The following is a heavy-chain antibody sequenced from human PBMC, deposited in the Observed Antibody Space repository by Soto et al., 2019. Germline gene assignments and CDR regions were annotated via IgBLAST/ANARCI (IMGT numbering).Heavy chain of an antibody. D-gene: IGHD3-9*01. CDR3: ARDLGYDSLTGQEDYYGMDF. J-gene: IGHJ6*02. CDR2: ISYDGSNK. V-gene: IGHV3-30-3*01. Sequence: GGSLRLSCAASGFTFSSYAMHWVRQAPGKGLEWVAAISYDGSNKYYADSVKGRFTISRDNSKNTLYLQMNSLRAEDTAMYYCARDLGYDSLTGQEDYYGMDFWGQGTTVTVSS. CDR1: GFTFSSYA.